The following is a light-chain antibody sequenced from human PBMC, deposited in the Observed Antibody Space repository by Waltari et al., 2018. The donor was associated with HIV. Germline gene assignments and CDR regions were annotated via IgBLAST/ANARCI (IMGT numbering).Light chain of an antibody. CDR3: SSYTRSSTHYV. CDR1: NSSIGAYNF. V-gene: IGLV2-14*03. CDR2: DVT. J-gene: IGLJ1*01. Sequence: QSALTQTASVSGSPGQSITISCTGPNSSIGAYNFVSWYQHHPGRAPKLISYDVTNRPSGVSNRFSGSKSGNTASLTISGLQAEDEADYFCSSYTRSSTHYVFGTGTKVTVL.